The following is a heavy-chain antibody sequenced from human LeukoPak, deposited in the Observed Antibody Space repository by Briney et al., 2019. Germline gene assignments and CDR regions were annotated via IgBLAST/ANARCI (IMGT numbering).Heavy chain of an antibody. D-gene: IGHD6-6*01. V-gene: IGHV3-21*01. CDR1: GFTFSSYS. Sequence: GRSMSLSCAASGFTFSSYSTNWVRPAPGKGLEWVSSISSSSSYIYYADSVKGRFTISRDNAKNSLYLQMSSLRAADTAVYYCATAFWDSSSSVGGFDPWGQGTLVTVSS. CDR2: ISSSSSYI. CDR3: ATAFWDSSSSVGGFDP. J-gene: IGHJ5*02.